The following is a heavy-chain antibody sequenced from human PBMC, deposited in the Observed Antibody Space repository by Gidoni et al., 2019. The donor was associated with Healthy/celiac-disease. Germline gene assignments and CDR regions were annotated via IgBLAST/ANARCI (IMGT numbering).Heavy chain of an antibody. D-gene: IGHD1-26*01. CDR1: GFPFSDYS. CDR3: ARDRLEVGDTTFDY. V-gene: IGHV3-11*06. Sequence: QVQLVDSGGGLVKPVGSLRLSCASSGFPFSDYSMSWIRQAPGKGLEWVSDISSSSSYKNYADSVKGRFTIARDNDKNSLYLQMNSLRAEDTAVYYCARDRLEVGDTTFDYWGQGTLVTVSS. CDR2: ISSSSSYK. J-gene: IGHJ4*02.